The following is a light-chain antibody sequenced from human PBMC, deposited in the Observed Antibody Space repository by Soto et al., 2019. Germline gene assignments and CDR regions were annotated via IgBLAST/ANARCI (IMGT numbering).Light chain of an antibody. V-gene: IGKV3-20*01. J-gene: IGKJ2*01. CDR3: QQYGNAPKT. Sequence: EIVLTQSPGTLSLSPGERVTLSCRASQSVRPNFLAWYQQKPGQAPRRLIYGTSSRATGIPDRFSGSGSGTGFTLTISRLEPEDFAVYYCQQYGNAPKTFGQGTKREIK. CDR2: GTS. CDR1: QSVRPNF.